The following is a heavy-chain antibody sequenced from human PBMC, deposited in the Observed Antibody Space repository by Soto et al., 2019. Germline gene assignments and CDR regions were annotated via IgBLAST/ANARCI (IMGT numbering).Heavy chain of an antibody. CDR2: IYYSGST. CDR3: ARYGDTAMVGNWFDP. D-gene: IGHD5-18*01. V-gene: IGHV4-39*01. J-gene: IGHJ5*02. CDR1: GGSISSSSYY. Sequence: QLQLQESGPGLVKPSETLSLTCTVSGGSISSSSYYWGWIRQPPGKGLEWIGSIYYSGSTYYNPSLKSRVTISVDTSKNQFSLKLSSVTAADTAVYYCARYGDTAMVGNWFDPWGQGTLVTVSS.